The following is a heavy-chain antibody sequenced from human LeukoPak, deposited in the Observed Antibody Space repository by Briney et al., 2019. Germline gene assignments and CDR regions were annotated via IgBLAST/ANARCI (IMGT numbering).Heavy chain of an antibody. Sequence: GRSLRLSCAASGFTFSSYGMHWVRQAPGKGLEWVAVIWYDGSNKYYADSVKGRFTISRDNSKNTLHLQMNSLRAEDTAVYYCAREGIAAAGLDFDYWGQGTLVTVSS. D-gene: IGHD6-13*01. V-gene: IGHV3-33*01. CDR3: AREGIAAAGLDFDY. CDR2: IWYDGSNK. CDR1: GFTFSSYG. J-gene: IGHJ4*02.